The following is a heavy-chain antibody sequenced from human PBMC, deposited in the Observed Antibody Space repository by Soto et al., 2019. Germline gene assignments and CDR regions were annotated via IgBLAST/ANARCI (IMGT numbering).Heavy chain of an antibody. D-gene: IGHD2-15*01. V-gene: IGHV3-30-3*01. J-gene: IGHJ6*02. Sequence: GGSLRLSCAASGFTFSRYAMNWVGQAPGRGLEWVAVISYDESNKYYADSVKGRFTISRDNSKNTLYLQMNSLRAEDTAVYYCTREPYCAESYYYGMDVWGQGTTVTVSS. CDR2: ISYDESNK. CDR1: GFTFSRYA. CDR3: TREPYCAESYYYGMDV.